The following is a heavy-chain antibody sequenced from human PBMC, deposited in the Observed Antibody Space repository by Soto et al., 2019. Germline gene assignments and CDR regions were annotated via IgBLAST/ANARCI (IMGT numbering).Heavy chain of an antibody. J-gene: IGHJ4*02. CDR2: ISWNSGSI. CDR3: AKGISLWGATVDY. V-gene: IGHV3-9*01. Sequence: EVQLVESGGGLVQPGRSLRLSCAASGFTFDDYAMHWVRQAPGKGLEWVSGISWNSGSIGYADSVKGRFTISSDNATNSLYLQMNSLRAEDTALYYCAKGISLWGATVDYWGQGTLVTVSS. CDR1: GFTFDDYA. D-gene: IGHD5-12*01.